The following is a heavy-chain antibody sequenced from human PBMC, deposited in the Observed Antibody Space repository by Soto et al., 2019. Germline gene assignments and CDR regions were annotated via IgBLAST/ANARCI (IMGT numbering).Heavy chain of an antibody. D-gene: IGHD3-10*01. Sequence: QVQLVESGGGVVQPGRSLRLSCAASGFMFSGFGMHWVRQAPGKGLQWVAGISKDGSKKYYADSVKGRFTISRDNSKKTLYLQMNSLRAEDTAVYYCANPSGYYFGLGSHDEASDMWGQWTGVTVFS. CDR1: GFMFSGFG. V-gene: IGHV3-30*18. J-gene: IGHJ3*02. CDR3: ANPSGYYFGLGSHDEASDM. CDR2: ISKDGSKK.